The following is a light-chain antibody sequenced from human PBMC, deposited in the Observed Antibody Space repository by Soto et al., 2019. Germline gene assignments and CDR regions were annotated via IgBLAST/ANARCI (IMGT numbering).Light chain of an antibody. CDR2: EVN. Sequence: QSALTQPPSASGSPGQSVAISCTGTSSDVGGYNYVSWYQQHPGKAPKLMIYEVNKRPSGVPNRFSGSKSGNTASLTVSGIQAEDEADYYFSSYAGSSNVFGTGTKLTVL. CDR3: SSYAGSSNV. V-gene: IGLV2-8*01. J-gene: IGLJ1*01. CDR1: SSDVGGYNY.